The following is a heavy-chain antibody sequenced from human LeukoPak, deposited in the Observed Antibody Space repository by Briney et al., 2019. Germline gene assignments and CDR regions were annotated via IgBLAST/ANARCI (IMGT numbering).Heavy chain of an antibody. V-gene: IGHV3-23*01. Sequence: GGSLRLSCATSGFTFSSYPLSWVRQAPGTGLEWVSAIAISGDTTYYADSVKGRFTISRDNSKSTLYLQMNSLRAEDTAIYYCAKDRTTMWGQGTLVTVSS. D-gene: IGHD4/OR15-4a*01. J-gene: IGHJ4*02. CDR1: GFTFSSYP. CDR2: IAISGDTT. CDR3: AKDRTTM.